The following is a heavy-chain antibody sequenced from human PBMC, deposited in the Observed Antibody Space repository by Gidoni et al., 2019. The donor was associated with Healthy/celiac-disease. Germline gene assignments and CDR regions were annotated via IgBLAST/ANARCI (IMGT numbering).Heavy chain of an antibody. J-gene: IGHJ4*02. CDR1: GGSISSGGYY. D-gene: IGHD6-13*01. Sequence: QVQLQESGPGLVKPSQTLSLTCTVSGGSISSGGYYWSWIRQHPGKGLELIGYIYYSGSTYYNPSLKSRVTISVDTSKNQFSLKLISVTAADTAVYYCAREPTSLAAADWTYWGQGTLVTVSS. CDR2: IYYSGST. CDR3: AREPTSLAAADWTY. V-gene: IGHV4-31*03.